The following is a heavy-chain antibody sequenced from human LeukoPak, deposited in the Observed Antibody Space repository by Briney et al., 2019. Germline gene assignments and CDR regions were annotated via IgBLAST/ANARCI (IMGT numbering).Heavy chain of an antibody. Sequence: GGSLRLSCAASGFTFSNYEMNWVRQAPGKGLEWVSYISSSGSTTYYADSVKGRFTISRDNAKNSLYLQMNSLRAEDTAVYYCAGGYCSGGSCYFDYWGQGTLVTVSS. CDR2: ISSSGSTT. CDR3: AGGYCSGGSCYFDY. CDR1: GFTFSNYE. J-gene: IGHJ4*02. V-gene: IGHV3-48*03. D-gene: IGHD2-15*01.